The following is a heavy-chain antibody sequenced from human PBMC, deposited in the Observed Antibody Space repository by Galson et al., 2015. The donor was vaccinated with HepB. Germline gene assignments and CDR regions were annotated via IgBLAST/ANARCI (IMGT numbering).Heavy chain of an antibody. CDR2: INPSGGST. V-gene: IGHV1-46*04. J-gene: IGHJ6*02. Sequence: SVKVSCKASGYTFTSYYMHWVRQAPGQGLEWMGIINPSGGSTSYAQKLQGRVTMTRDTSTSTVYMELSSLRSEDTAVYYCARDSTRTGTTVTPPFYYGMDVWGHGTTVTVSS. CDR3: ARDSTRTGTTVTPPFYYGMDV. CDR1: GYTFTSYY. D-gene: IGHD4-17*01.